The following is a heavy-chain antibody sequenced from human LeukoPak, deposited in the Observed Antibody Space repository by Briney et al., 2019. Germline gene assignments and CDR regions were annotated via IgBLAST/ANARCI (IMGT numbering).Heavy chain of an antibody. CDR2: IKQDGSEK. V-gene: IGHV3-7*01. Sequence: GGSLRLSCAASGFTFSSYWMSWVRQAPGKGLEWVANIKQDGSEKYYVDSVKGRFTISRDNAKNSLYLRMNSLRAEDTAVYYCANLKSPSSSDALDIWGQGTMVTVSS. J-gene: IGHJ3*02. CDR3: ANLKSPSSSDALDI. CDR1: GFTFSSYW. D-gene: IGHD6-6*01.